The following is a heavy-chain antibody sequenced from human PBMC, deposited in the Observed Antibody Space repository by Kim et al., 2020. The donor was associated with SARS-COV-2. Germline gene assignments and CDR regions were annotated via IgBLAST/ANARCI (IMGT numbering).Heavy chain of an antibody. J-gene: IGHJ4*02. CDR1: GFIFSDYG. V-gene: IGHV3-30*18. CDR3: AKDHTHYYGSGTPES. D-gene: IGHD3-10*01. Sequence: GGSLRLSCAGSGFIFSDYGMHWVRQAPGKGPEWVAVISYDGSFEDYADSVKGRFTISRDNSNNTLYVQMNSLRVEDTAVYYCAKDHTHYYGSGTPESWGQGALVTVS. CDR2: ISYDGSFE.